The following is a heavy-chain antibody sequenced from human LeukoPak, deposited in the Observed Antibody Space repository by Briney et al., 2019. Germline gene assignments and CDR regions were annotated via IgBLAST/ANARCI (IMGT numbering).Heavy chain of an antibody. V-gene: IGHV3-9*01. CDR2: ISWNSNTI. CDR3: ARDGVAGDPDPNWFDP. D-gene: IGHD4-17*01. J-gene: IGHJ5*02. CDR1: GFIFDDYA. Sequence: PGGSLRLSCAASGFIFDDYAMHWVREAPGKGLEWVSGISWNSNTIGYADSVKGRFTISRDSAKNSLYLQMNSLRAEDTALYHCARDGVAGDPDPNWFDPWGQGTLVTVSS.